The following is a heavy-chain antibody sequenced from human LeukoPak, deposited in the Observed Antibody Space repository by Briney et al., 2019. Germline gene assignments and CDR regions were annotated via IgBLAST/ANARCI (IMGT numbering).Heavy chain of an antibody. V-gene: IGHV1-69*05. D-gene: IGHD1-20*01. Sequence: SVKVSCKASGGTFSSYAISWVRQAPGQGLEWMGGIIPIFGTANYAQKFQGRVTITTDESTSTAYMELSSLRSEDTAVYYCARSLTGIDYYFDYWGQGTLVAVSS. CDR2: IIPIFGTA. J-gene: IGHJ4*02. CDR3: ARSLTGIDYYFDY. CDR1: GGTFSSYA.